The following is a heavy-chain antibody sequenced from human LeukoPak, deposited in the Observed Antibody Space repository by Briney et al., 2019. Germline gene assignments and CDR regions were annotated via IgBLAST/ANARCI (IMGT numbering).Heavy chain of an antibody. D-gene: IGHD5-12*01. CDR2: INPSGGST. CDR3: ARSSLATRSLTN. J-gene: IGHJ4*02. Sequence: ASVKVSCKASGYTFTSYYMHWVRQAPGQVLEWMGIINPSGGSTSYAQKFQGRVTMTRDTSTSTVYMELSSLRSEDTAVYYCARSSLATRSLTNWGQGTLVTVSS. V-gene: IGHV1-46*01. CDR1: GYTFTSYY.